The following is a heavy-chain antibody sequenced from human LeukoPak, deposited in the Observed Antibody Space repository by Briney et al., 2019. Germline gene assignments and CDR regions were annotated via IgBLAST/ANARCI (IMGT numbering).Heavy chain of an antibody. D-gene: IGHD3-10*01. CDR2: IYYSGST. V-gene: IGHV4-39*01. J-gene: IGHJ5*02. CDR3: ARHPSGGANWFDP. Sequence: PSETLSLTCTVSGGSISSSSYYWGWIRQPPGKGLEWIGSIYYSGSTYYNPSLKSRVTISVDTSKNQFSLKLSSVTAADTAVYYCARHPSGGANWFDPWGQGTLVTVSS. CDR1: GGSISSSSYY.